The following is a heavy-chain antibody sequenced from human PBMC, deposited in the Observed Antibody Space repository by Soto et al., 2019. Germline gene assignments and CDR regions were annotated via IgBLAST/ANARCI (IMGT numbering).Heavy chain of an antibody. V-gene: IGHV4-34*01. CDR3: ARVERGTATTVVDAFDI. D-gene: IGHD1-1*01. CDR1: GGSVSSGSYY. Sequence: QVQLQQWGAGLLKPSETLSLTCAVYGGSVSSGSYYWSWIRQPPGKGLEWIGEMSHSGGTHFNPSLKSRVTISVVTSKNPFSLKMSFVTAADTALYYCARVERGTATTVVDAFDIWGPGTMVTVSS. J-gene: IGHJ3*02. CDR2: MSHSGGT.